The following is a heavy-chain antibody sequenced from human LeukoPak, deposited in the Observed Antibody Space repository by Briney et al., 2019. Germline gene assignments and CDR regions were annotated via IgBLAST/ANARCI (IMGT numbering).Heavy chain of an antibody. D-gene: IGHD3-10*01. J-gene: IGHJ6*02. V-gene: IGHV4-34*01. Sequence: SETLSLTCAVYGGSFSGYYWSWIRQPPGKGLEWIGEINHSGSTNYNPSLKSRVTISVDTSKNQFSLKLSSVTAADTAVYYCARDRAGKTYYYYYGMDVWGQGTTVTVSS. CDR1: GGSFSGYY. CDR2: INHSGST. CDR3: ARDRAGKTYYYYYGMDV.